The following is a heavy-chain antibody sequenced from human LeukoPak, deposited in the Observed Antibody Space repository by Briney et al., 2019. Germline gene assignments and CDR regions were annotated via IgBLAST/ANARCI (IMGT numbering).Heavy chain of an antibody. Sequence: PGGSLRLSCAASGFTFSSYGMHWVRQAPGKGLEWVAVISYDGSNKYYADSVKGRFTISRDNSKNTLYLQMNSLRAEDTAVYYCAMGELPWGQGTLVTVSS. D-gene: IGHD1-26*01. CDR3: AMGELP. J-gene: IGHJ5*02. V-gene: IGHV3-30*03. CDR1: GFTFSSYG. CDR2: ISYDGSNK.